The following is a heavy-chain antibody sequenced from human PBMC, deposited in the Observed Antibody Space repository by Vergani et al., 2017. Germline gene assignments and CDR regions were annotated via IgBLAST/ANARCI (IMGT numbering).Heavy chain of an antibody. CDR3: ARLLGGYDPGSSY. D-gene: IGHD5-12*01. Sequence: EVQLLESGGGLVQPGGSLRLSCAASGFTFSSYAMNWVRQAPGKGLEWVSYISSRSSTIYYADSVKGLFTIARDNAKNSLYLQMNSMSAEDTAVYYCARLLGGYDPGSSYWGQGTLVTVSS. V-gene: IGHV3-48*04. J-gene: IGHJ4*02. CDR2: ISSRSSTI. CDR1: GFTFSSYA.